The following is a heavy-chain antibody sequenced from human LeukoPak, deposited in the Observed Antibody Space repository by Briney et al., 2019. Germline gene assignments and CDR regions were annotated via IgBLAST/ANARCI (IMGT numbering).Heavy chain of an antibody. CDR1: GYTFSNYA. J-gene: IGHJ4*02. Sequence: GTSVKVSCKASGYTFSNYAIHWVRQAPGQRFEWMGWINAGNGHTKYSQNFQGRVTITRDSSASTVYMELNSLTSEDTAVYYCARGIWSARTVDYYLDYWGQGTLSPSPQ. CDR3: ARGIWSARTVDYYLDY. V-gene: IGHV1-3*01. D-gene: IGHD2-21*01. CDR2: INAGNGHT.